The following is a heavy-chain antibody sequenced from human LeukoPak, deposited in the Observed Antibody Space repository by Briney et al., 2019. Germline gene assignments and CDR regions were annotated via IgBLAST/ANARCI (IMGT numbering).Heavy chain of an antibody. CDR3: ARGDYDFWSGRRYYYMDV. J-gene: IGHJ6*03. CDR2: IYYSGST. Sequence: PSETLSLTCTVSGGSISSYYWSWIRQPPGKGLEWIGYIYYSGSTNYNPSLKSRVTISVDTSKNQFSLKLSSVTAADTAACYCARGDYDFWSGRRYYYMDVWGKGTTVTVSS. V-gene: IGHV4-59*01. CDR1: GGSISSYY. D-gene: IGHD3-3*01.